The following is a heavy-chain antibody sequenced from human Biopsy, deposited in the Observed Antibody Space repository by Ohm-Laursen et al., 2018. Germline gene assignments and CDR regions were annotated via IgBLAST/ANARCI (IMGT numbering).Heavy chain of an antibody. CDR3: ARADMVTTIVDY. V-gene: IGHV4-31*03. D-gene: IGHD5-12*01. J-gene: IGHJ4*02. CDR1: GDSISSGGNY. Sequence: SQTLSLTCTVSGDSISSGGNYWSWIRQFPGKDLEWIAYIYHTGSTYYNPSLKSRLSIAIDTSKNQFSVSLRSVTAADTAVYYCARADMVTTIVDYWGQGTLVTVSS. CDR2: IYHTGST.